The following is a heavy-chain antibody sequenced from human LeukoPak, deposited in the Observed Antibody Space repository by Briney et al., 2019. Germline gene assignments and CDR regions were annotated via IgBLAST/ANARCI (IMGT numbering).Heavy chain of an antibody. J-gene: IGHJ4*02. Sequence: ASVKVSCKASGYNFVQYGFSWVRQAPGQGLEWMAWIGPYLGNTVFAQRFQDRITLTTDTSTTTAYMELRSLISNDTAVYYCARDDVDNALDYWGQGTPVTVSS. D-gene: IGHD1-1*01. CDR3: ARDDVDNALDY. CDR1: GYNFVQYG. V-gene: IGHV1-18*04. CDR2: IGPYLGNT.